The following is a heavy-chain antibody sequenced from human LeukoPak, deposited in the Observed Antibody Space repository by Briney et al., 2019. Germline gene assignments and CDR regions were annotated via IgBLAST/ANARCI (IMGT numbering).Heavy chain of an antibody. CDR2: IYYSGST. Sequence: SETLSPTCTVSGGSISSYYWSWIRQPPGKGLEWIGYIYYSGSTNYNPSLESRVTISVDTSKNQFSLKLSSVSAADTAMYYCARSLYSYGYFDYWGQGPLVTVSS. CDR3: ARSLYSYGYFDY. D-gene: IGHD5-18*01. CDR1: GGSISSYY. V-gene: IGHV4-59*01. J-gene: IGHJ4*02.